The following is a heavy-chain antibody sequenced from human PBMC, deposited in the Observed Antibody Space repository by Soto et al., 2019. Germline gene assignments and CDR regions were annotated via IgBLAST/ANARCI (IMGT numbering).Heavy chain of an antibody. V-gene: IGHV3-49*03. CDR2: IRSKAYGGTT. CDR1: GFTFGDYA. CDR3: TRKTYYYDSSGYYQPHFDY. J-gene: IGHJ4*02. D-gene: IGHD3-22*01. Sequence: GGSLRLSCTASGFTFGDYAMSWFRQAPGKGLEWVGFIRSKAYGGTTEYAASVKGRFTISRDDSKSIAYLQMNSLKTEDTAVYYCTRKTYYYDSSGYYQPHFDYWGQGTLVTVSS.